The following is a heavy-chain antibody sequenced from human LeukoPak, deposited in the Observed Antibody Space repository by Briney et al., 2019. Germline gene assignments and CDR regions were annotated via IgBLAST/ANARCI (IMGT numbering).Heavy chain of an antibody. CDR3: ARDSSGYCSGGSCLQNWFDP. J-gene: IGHJ5*02. V-gene: IGHV4-59*01. Sequence: TNYNPSLKSRVTISVDTSKNQFSLKLSSVTAADTAVYYCARDSSGYCSGGSCLQNWFDPWGQGTLVTVSS. D-gene: IGHD2-15*01. CDR2: T.